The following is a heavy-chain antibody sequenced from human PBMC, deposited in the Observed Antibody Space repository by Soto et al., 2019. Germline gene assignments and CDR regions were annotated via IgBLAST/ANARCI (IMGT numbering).Heavy chain of an antibody. D-gene: IGHD3-22*01. Sequence: ASVKVSCKASGYTFTSYGISWVRQAPGQGLEWMGWISAYNGNTNYAQKLQGRVTMTTDTSTSTAYMELRSLRSEDTAVYYCARDTGRAGYYYDSSGPFGYWGQGTLVTVSS. J-gene: IGHJ4*02. CDR1: GYTFTSYG. CDR3: ARDTGRAGYYYDSSGPFGY. CDR2: ISAYNGNT. V-gene: IGHV1-18*04.